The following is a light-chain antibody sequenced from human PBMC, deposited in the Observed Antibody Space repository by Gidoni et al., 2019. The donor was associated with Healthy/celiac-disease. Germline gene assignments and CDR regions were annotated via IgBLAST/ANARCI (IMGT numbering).Light chain of an antibody. CDR1: QSVSSSY. CDR3: QQYCSSPWT. CDR2: GAS. J-gene: IGKJ1*01. Sequence: IVLTQSPGTLSLSPGERATPSCRASQSVSSSYLAWYQQKPGQAPRLLIYGASSRATGIPDRFSGSGSGTDFTLTISRLEPEDFAVYYCQQYCSSPWTFGQGTKVEIK. V-gene: IGKV3-20*01.